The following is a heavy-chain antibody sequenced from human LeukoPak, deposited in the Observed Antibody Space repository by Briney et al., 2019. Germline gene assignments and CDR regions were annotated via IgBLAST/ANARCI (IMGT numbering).Heavy chain of an antibody. V-gene: IGHV1-46*01. CDR1: GYTFTGYY. J-gene: IGHJ4*02. CDR3: AALWFGELFDY. D-gene: IGHD3-10*01. Sequence: ASVKVSCKTSGYTFTGYYMHWVRQAPGQGLEWMGIINPSGGSTSYAQKFQGRVTMTRDMSTSTVYMELSRLRSDDTAVYYCAALWFGELFDYWGQGTLVTVSS. CDR2: INPSGGST.